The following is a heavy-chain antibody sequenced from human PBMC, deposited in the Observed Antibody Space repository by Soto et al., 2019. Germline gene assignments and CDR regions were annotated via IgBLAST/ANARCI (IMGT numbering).Heavy chain of an antibody. Sequence: ASVKVSCKASGYTFTSYYMHWVRQAPGQGLEWMGIINPSGGSTSYAQKFQGRVTMTRDTSTSTVYMELSSLRSEDTAVYYCAREITRITILPGVMGYWGQGTLVTVSS. CDR1: GYTFTSYY. J-gene: IGHJ4*02. CDR3: AREITRITILPGVMGY. CDR2: INPSGGST. V-gene: IGHV1-46*01. D-gene: IGHD3-10*01.